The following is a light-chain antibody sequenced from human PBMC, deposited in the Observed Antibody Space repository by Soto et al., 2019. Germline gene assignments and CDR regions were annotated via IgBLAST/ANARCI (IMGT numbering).Light chain of an antibody. CDR2: AAS. CDR1: QSISNY. J-gene: IGKJ5*01. V-gene: IGKV1-27*01. Sequence: DIQMTQSPSSLSASVGDRVTITCRASQSISNYLAWYQQKPGKVPKLLIYAASTLQSGVPSRFSGSGSGTDFTLTISSLQPEDVATYYCQKYNSALSVTFGQGTRLEI. CDR3: QKYNSALSVT.